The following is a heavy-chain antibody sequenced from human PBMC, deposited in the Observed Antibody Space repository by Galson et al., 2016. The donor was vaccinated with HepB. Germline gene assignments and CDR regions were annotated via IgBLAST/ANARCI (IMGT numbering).Heavy chain of an antibody. CDR3: ARETIAARVVGYYYYFYGMDA. V-gene: IGHV4-61*01. Sequence: SETLSLTCTVSGGSVTSGSDSWNWIRQPPGKGLEWIGYIYHKGSTNFNPSRSYNPSLESRVSISVDTSRNQFSLKLSSVTAADTAVYYCARETIAARVVGYYYYFYGMDAWGQGTPVTVSS. CDR2: IYHKGST. D-gene: IGHD6-6*01. CDR1: GGSVTSGSDS. J-gene: IGHJ6*02.